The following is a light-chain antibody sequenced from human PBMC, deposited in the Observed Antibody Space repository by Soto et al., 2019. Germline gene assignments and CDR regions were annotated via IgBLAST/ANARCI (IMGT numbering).Light chain of an antibody. CDR2: VNS. V-gene: IGLV1-40*01. Sequence: HSVLTQPPSVSGAPGQRVTISCTGSSSNIGAGYDVHWYQQLPGTAPKLLIYVNSNRPSGVPDRFSGSKSDTSASLAITGLQAEDEADYYCQSYDSSLSAVVFGGGTKLTV. CDR1: SSNIGAGYD. J-gene: IGLJ2*01. CDR3: QSYDSSLSAVV.